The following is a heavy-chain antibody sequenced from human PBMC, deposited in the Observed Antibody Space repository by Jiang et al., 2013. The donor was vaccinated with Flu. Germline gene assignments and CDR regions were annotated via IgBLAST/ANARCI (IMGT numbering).Heavy chain of an antibody. D-gene: IGHD2-15*01. CDR2: FGTA. Sequence: FGTANYAQKFQGRVTITADESTSTAYMELSSLRSEDTAVYYCARDHCSGGSCYPYFDYWGQGTLVTVSS. J-gene: IGHJ4*02. CDR3: ARDHCSGGSCYPYFDY. V-gene: IGHV1-69*01.